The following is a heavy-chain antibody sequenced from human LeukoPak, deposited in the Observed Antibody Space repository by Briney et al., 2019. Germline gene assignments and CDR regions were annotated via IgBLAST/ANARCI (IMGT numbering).Heavy chain of an antibody. CDR3: ARDSRISSGWYGAFDY. CDR2: IYTSGST. J-gene: IGHJ4*02. D-gene: IGHD6-19*01. CDR1: GGSISSGSYY. V-gene: IGHV4-61*02. Sequence: SETLSLTCTVSGGSISSGSYYWSWIRQPAGKGLEWIGRIYTSGSTNYNPSLKSRVTISVDTSKNQFSLKLSSVTAADTAVYYCARDSRISSGWYGAFDYWGQGTLVTVSS.